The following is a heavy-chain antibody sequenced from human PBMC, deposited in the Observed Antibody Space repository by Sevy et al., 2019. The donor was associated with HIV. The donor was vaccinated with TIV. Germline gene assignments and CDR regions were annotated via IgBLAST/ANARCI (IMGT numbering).Heavy chain of an antibody. Sequence: GGSLRLSCAASGFTFSDYYMSWIRQAPGKGLEWVSYISSSGSTIYYADSVKGRFTISRDNAKNSLYLQMNSLRAEGTAVYYCARAGGIAARPRGWFDPWGQGTLVTVSS. D-gene: IGHD6-6*01. CDR1: GFTFSDYY. J-gene: IGHJ5*02. CDR3: ARAGGIAARPRGWFDP. V-gene: IGHV3-11*01. CDR2: ISSSGSTI.